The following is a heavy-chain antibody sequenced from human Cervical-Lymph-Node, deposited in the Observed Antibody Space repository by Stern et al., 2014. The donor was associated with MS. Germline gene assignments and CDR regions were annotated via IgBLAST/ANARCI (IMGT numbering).Heavy chain of an antibody. V-gene: IGHV3-30*01. Sequence: VQLLESGGGVVQPGSSLRLSCAASGFTFSTYAMHWVRQAPGKGPQWVALLTYDGSHRWYAASVRGRFTISRDNSKNTLSLQMNSLRVEDTAVYYCARDGYYGSGSYFNSDAFDIWGRGTMVSVSS. CDR3: ARDGYYGSGSYFNSDAFDI. D-gene: IGHD3-10*01. CDR2: LTYDGSHR. J-gene: IGHJ3*02. CDR1: GFTFSTYA.